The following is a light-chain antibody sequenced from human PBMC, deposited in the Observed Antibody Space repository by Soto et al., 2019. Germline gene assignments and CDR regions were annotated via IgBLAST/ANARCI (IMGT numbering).Light chain of an antibody. V-gene: IGKV1-9*01. Sequence: DIRLTQSPSFLSASVGDRVTITCRASRGISSYLAWFQQIPGKPPKLVIYAASTLQPGDPSRFSGGGSGTEFTLTISSLQPEDFATYDCQQLDSYPSTFGPGTKLEIK. CDR2: AAS. J-gene: IGKJ2*01. CDR1: RGISSY. CDR3: QQLDSYPST.